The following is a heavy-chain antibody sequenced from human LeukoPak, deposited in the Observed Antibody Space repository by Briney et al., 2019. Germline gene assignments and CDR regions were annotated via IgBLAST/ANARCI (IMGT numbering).Heavy chain of an antibody. CDR3: ARGVATTSIDY. D-gene: IGHD5-24*01. J-gene: IGHJ4*02. CDR1: GGSFSGYY. CDR2: INHSGST. V-gene: IGHV4-34*01. Sequence: SETLSLTCAVYGGSFSGYYWSWIRQPPGKGLEWIGEINHSGSTNYNPSLKSRVTISVDASKNQFSLKLSSVTAADTAVYYCARGVATTSIDYWGQGTLVTVSS.